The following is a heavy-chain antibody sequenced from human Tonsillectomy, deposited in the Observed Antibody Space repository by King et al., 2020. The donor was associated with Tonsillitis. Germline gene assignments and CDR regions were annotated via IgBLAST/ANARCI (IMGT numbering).Heavy chain of an antibody. D-gene: IGHD1-26*01. CDR1: GFSFSSYW. CDR3: AREKVEGSSSGALFDY. V-gene: IGHV3-7*01. J-gene: IGHJ4*02. CDR2: MRQDGGEI. Sequence: VQLVESGGGLVQPGGSLRLSCAASGFSFSSYWMSWVRQAPGKGPEWVANMRQDGGEIYYVASVKGRFTISRDNARNSLFLQMNSLRAEDTAIYYCAREKVEGSSSGALFDYWGQGTLVTVSS.